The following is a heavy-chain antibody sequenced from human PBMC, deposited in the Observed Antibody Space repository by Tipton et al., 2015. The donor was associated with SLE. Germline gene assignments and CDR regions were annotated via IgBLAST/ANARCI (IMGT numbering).Heavy chain of an antibody. CDR1: GFIFEDYA. D-gene: IGHD6-19*01. Sequence: SLRLSCVASGFIFEDYAMHWVRQAPGKGLEWVSGITWNSGTIGYADSVKGRFTISRDNAKNSLYLQMNSLRAEDTAVYYCARDTAGFDSWGQGTLVTVSS. J-gene: IGHJ4*02. CDR3: ARDTAGFDS. V-gene: IGHV3-9*01. CDR2: ITWNSGTI.